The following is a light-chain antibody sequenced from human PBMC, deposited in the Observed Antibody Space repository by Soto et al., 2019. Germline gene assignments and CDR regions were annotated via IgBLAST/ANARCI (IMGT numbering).Light chain of an antibody. CDR1: QGISSY. J-gene: IGKJ2*01. V-gene: IGKV1-8*01. CDR2: AAS. CDR3: QQYYSYPYT. Sequence: AIRMTQSPSSFSASTGDRVTITCRASQGISSYLAWYQQKPGKAPKLLIYAASTLQRGVPSRFSGSGSGKDFTLTISCLQSEDFATYYWQQYYSYPYTFGQGTKLEIK.